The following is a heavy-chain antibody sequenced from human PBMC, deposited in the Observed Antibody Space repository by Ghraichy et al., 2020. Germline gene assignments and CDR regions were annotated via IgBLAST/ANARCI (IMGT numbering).Heavy chain of an antibody. CDR1: GGSISSRNYY. Sequence: SQTLSLTCSVSGGSISSRNYYWGWIRQPPGKGLEWIGSIYYSENTYYNPSLKSRVTISVDTSKNQFSLKLSSVTAADTAVYYCARQVSRSGYAYQFDYWGQGTLLTVSS. CDR3: ARQVSRSGYAYQFDY. J-gene: IGHJ4*02. V-gene: IGHV4-39*01. CDR2: IYYSENT. D-gene: IGHD3-3*01.